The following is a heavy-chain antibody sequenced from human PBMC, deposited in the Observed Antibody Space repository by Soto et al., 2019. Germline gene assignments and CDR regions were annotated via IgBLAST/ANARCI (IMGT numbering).Heavy chain of an antibody. D-gene: IGHD1-26*01. CDR2: ICFDGNYK. Sequence: QMQLVESGGGVVQPGRSLRLSCAASGFTFSSYGMHWVRQAPGEGLEWLAVICFDGNYKYHADSVKGRFTISRDNSKNTLFLQMNSLRDEDTAVYYCVKDNLLRGSYENWYFDLCGRGTLVTVSS. V-gene: IGHV3-30*18. CDR3: VKDNLLRGSYENWYFDL. CDR1: GFTFSSYG. J-gene: IGHJ2*01.